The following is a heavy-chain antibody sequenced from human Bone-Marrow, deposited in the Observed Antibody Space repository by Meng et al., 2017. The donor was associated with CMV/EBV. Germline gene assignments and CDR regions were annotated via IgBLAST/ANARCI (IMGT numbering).Heavy chain of an antibody. CDR2: IGTAGDT. D-gene: IGHD1-14*01. Sequence: GESLKISCAASGFTFSSYDMHWVRQATGKGLEWVSAIGTAGDTYYADSVKGRFTVSREDAKNSFYLQMNSLRAEDTAVYYCARGPSEHSAYLDYWGQGTLVTVSS. V-gene: IGHV3-13*01. CDR1: GFTFSSYD. J-gene: IGHJ4*02. CDR3: ARGPSEHSAYLDY.